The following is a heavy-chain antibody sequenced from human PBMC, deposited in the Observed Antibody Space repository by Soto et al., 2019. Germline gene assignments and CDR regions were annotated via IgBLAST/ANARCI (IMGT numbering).Heavy chain of an antibody. CDR2: INNDGSRA. CDR1: GFTFRNNW. D-gene: IGHD3-10*01. Sequence: EVQLVESGGGLVQPGESLRLSCVASGFTFRNNWMHWARQAPGKGLVWVAHINNDGSRAIYADSVKGRFTISRDNDKNTLFLLMDSLRVEDTAVYYCVNGGWLGDWGQGTLVTVSS. J-gene: IGHJ4*02. CDR3: VNGGWLGD. V-gene: IGHV3-74*01.